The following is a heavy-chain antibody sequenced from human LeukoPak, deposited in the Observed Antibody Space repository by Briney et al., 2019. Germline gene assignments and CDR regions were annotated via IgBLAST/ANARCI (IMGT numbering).Heavy chain of an antibody. CDR3: ARSYCSGGSCYYFDY. V-gene: IGHV4-38-2*01. Sequence: PSETLSLTCAVSGYSISSGYYWGWIRQPPGQGLVWIGSIYHSGSTYYNPSLKSRVTISVDTSKNHFSLKLSSVTAADTAVYYCARSYCSGGSCYYFDYWGQGTLVTVSS. J-gene: IGHJ4*02. CDR2: IYHSGST. CDR1: GYSISSGYY. D-gene: IGHD2-15*01.